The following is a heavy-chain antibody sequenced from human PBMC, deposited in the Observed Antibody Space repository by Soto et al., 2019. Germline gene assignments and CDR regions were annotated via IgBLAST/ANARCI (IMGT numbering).Heavy chain of an antibody. CDR1: GGTFSSYT. D-gene: IGHD5-12*01. Sequence: QVQLVQSGAEVKKPGSSVKVSCKASGGTFSSYTISWVRQAPGQGLEWMGRIIPILGIANYAQKFQGRVTITAHKSTSTGYMELSSVRSEDTAVYYCARDREYSGYGSDYWGQGTLVTVSS. CDR3: ARDREYSGYGSDY. J-gene: IGHJ4*02. V-gene: IGHV1-69*02. CDR2: IIPILGIA.